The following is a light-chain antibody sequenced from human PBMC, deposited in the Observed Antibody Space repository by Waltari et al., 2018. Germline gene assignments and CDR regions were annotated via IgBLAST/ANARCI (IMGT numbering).Light chain of an antibody. V-gene: IGLV2-23*01. CDR3: CSYAGSYTWV. CDR2: DDN. J-gene: IGLJ3*02. CDR1: SSYVGNYNL. Sequence: QSALTQPASVSGSPGQSITISCPGTSSYVGNYNLFSWYQQYPGKAPKVVIYDDNRRPSGVSDRFSGSKSGNTASLTISGVRAEDQADYYCCSYAGSYTWVFGGGTKLTVL.